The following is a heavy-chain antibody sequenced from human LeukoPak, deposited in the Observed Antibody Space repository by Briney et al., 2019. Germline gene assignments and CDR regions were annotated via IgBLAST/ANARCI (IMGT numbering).Heavy chain of an antibody. CDR2: ISGGGGDT. Sequence: AGGSLRLSCAASGFTFSSYSMNWVRQAPGRGLDWLSAISGGGGDTYYADSVKGRFTISRDNSKNILYLQMSSLTAEDTAVYYCAKTFPYGTTWFGFCDYWGQGALVTVSS. J-gene: IGHJ4*02. V-gene: IGHV3-23*01. CDR1: GFTFSSYS. CDR3: AKTFPYGTTWFGFCDY. D-gene: IGHD3-10*01.